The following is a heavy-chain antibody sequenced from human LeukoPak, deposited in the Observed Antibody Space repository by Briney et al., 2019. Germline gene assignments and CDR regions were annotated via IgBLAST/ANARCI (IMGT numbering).Heavy chain of an antibody. Sequence: SETLSLTCAVYGGSFSGYYWTWIRQLPGKGLEWIGESNHIGRTNYNPSLKTRVTISVDTSKNQFSLKLSSVTAADTAVYYCARPHDYESLNWYFDLWGRGTLVTVSS. CDR3: ARPHDYESLNWYFDL. CDR2: SNHIGRT. V-gene: IGHV4-34*01. CDR1: GGSFSGYY. J-gene: IGHJ2*01. D-gene: IGHD4-17*01.